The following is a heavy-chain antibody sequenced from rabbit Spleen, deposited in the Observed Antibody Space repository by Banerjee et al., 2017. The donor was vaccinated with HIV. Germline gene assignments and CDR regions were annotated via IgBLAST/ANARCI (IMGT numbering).Heavy chain of an antibody. CDR2: IDPVFGSA. CDR3: ARLFAYAGYAGFGYATLDYFNL. D-gene: IGHD6-1*01. J-gene: IGHJ4*01. CDR1: GFDFSSYY. V-gene: IGHV1S47*01. Sequence: QEQLKETGGGLVQPGGSLTLSCKASGFDFSSYYMSWVRQAPGKGLEWIGYIDPVFGSAYYASWVNGRFSISRENTQNTVTLQMTSLTAADTATYFCARLFAYAGYAGFGYATLDYFNLWGQGTLVTVS.